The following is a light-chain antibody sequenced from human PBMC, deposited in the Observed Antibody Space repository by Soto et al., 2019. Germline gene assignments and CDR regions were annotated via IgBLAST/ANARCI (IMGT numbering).Light chain of an antibody. CDR2: SNN. V-gene: IGLV1-44*01. J-gene: IGLJ2*01. CDR1: SSNIGTNT. CDR3: SAWHYSRNGVV. Sequence: QSVLTQPPSASGTPGQRVTISCSGNSSNIGTNTVTWDQQLPGAAPKLLIYSNNQRPSGVPDRISGSKSGTSAALDISGLQSEYEADYYCSAWHYSRNGVVFGAGTKLTVL.